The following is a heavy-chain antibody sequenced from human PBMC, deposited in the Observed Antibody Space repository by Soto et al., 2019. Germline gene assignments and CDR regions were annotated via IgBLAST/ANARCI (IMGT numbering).Heavy chain of an antibody. D-gene: IGHD1-26*01. CDR2: IYSGGST. V-gene: IGHV3-66*01. CDR1: GFTVSSNY. CDR3: AREGGYSGYDYYPGMDV. J-gene: IGHJ6*02. Sequence: EVQLVESGGGLVQPGGSLRLSCAASGFTVSSNYMSWVRQAPGKGLEWVSVIYSGGSTYYADSVKGRFTISRDNSKNTLYLQMISLRAEDTAVYYCAREGGYSGYDYYPGMDVWGQGTTVTVSS.